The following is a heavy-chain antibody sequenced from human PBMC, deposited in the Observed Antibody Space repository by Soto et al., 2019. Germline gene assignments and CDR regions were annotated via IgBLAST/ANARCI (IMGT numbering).Heavy chain of an antibody. CDR3: ARGIATGQLEP. Sequence: ASVKVSCKASGYTFTRYTMNWVRQAPGQRLEWMGWINPDNGNTKSSQKFQDRVIITRDTSASTAYMDLSSLRSEDTAVYYCARGIATGQLEPWGQGTLVKVSS. D-gene: IGHD2-15*01. V-gene: IGHV1-3*01. J-gene: IGHJ5*02. CDR1: GYTFTRYT. CDR2: INPDNGNT.